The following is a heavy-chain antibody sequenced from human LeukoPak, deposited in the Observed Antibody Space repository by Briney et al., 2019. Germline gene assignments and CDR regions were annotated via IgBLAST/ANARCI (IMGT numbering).Heavy chain of an antibody. J-gene: IGHJ4*02. D-gene: IGHD6-19*01. Sequence: SGSLCLTCAVSGGAISAYYWSWSRQPAGQGVKWRGGIYYSGSTDYNPSLQTRVTISVDTSKNQFSLKLSSVTAADTAVYYCARGVIAVAGFDYWGQGTLVTVSS. V-gene: IGHV4-59*01. CDR3: ARGVIAVAGFDY. CDR2: IYYSGST. CDR1: GGAISAYY.